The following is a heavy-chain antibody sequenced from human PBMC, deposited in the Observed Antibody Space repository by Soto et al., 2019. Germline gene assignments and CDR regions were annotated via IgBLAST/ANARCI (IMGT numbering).Heavy chain of an antibody. CDR2: IHHSGST. D-gene: IGHD2-2*01. J-gene: IGHJ4*02. V-gene: IGHV4-38-2*02. CDR3: ARDVCSSTSCPFDY. Sequence: PSETLSLTCAVSGYSISSGYYWGWIRQPPGKGLEWIGSIHHSGSTYYNPSLKSRVTISVDTSKNQFSLKLSSVTAADTAVYYCARDVCSSTSCPFDYWGQGILVTVSS. CDR1: GYSISSGYY.